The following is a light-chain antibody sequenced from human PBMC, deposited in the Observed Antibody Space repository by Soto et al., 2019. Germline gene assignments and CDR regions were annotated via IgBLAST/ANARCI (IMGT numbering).Light chain of an antibody. Sequence: QSVLTQPPSVSGAPGQRVTISCTGGSSNIGAGYDVHWYQQFPGTAPKLLIYGNSNRPSGVPDRFSGSKSGTSASLDITGLQAGDEADYYCQSYDSSLSGSTVFGGGTKLTVL. V-gene: IGLV1-40*01. CDR2: GNS. CDR3: QSYDSSLSGSTV. CDR1: SSNIGAGYD. J-gene: IGLJ3*02.